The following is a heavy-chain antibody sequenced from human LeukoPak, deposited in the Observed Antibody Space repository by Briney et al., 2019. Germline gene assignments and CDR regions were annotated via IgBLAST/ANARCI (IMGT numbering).Heavy chain of an antibody. CDR2: IYHSGST. V-gene: IGHV4-38-2*01. CDR1: GYSISSGYY. J-gene: IGHJ6*03. Sequence: PSETLSLTCAVSGYSISSGYYWGWIRQPPGTGLEWIGSIYHSGSTYYNPSLKSRVTISVDMSKNQFSLKLSSVTAADTAVYYCARGAPYGFLEWFNYYMDVWGKGTTVTVSS. CDR3: ARGAPYGFLEWFNYYMDV. D-gene: IGHD3-3*01.